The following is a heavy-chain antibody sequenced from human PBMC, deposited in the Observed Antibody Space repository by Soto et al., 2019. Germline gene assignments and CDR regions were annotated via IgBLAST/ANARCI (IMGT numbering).Heavy chain of an antibody. CDR1: GYTFTGYY. Sequence: QVQLVQSGAEVKKPGASVKVSCKASGYTFTGYYMHWVRQAPGQGLEWMGWINPNSGGTNYAQKFQGRVTMTRDTSISTDYMELSRLRSDDTAVYYCARDLRYCSGGSCGDYWGQGTLVTVSS. CDR2: INPNSGGT. J-gene: IGHJ4*02. V-gene: IGHV1-2*02. CDR3: ARDLRYCSGGSCGDY. D-gene: IGHD2-15*01.